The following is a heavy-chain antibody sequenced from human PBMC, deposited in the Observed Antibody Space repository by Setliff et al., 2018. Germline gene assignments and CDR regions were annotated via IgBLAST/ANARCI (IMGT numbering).Heavy chain of an antibody. CDR2: INHSGST. V-gene: IGHV4-34*01. D-gene: IGHD3-16*01. Sequence: SETLSLTCAVYGGSFSGYYWSWIRQPPGKGLEWIGEINHSGSTNYNPSLKSRVTISVDTSKNQFSLTLSSVTAADTAVYYCARDGGEYWGQGTLVTVSS. J-gene: IGHJ4*02. CDR1: GGSFSGYY. CDR3: ARDGGEY.